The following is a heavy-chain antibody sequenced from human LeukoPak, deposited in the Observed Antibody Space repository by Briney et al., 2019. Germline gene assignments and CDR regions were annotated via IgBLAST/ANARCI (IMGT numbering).Heavy chain of an antibody. Sequence: SETLSLTCAVYGGSFSGYYWSWIRQPPGKGLEWIGEINHSGSTNYNPSLKSRVTISVDTSKNQFSLKLSSVTAADTAVYCCARVLSCCDSSGYSHAIDDYWGQGTLVTVSS. J-gene: IGHJ4*02. CDR1: GGSFSGYY. CDR3: ARVLSCCDSSGYSHAIDDY. V-gene: IGHV4-34*01. D-gene: IGHD3-22*01. CDR2: INHSGST.